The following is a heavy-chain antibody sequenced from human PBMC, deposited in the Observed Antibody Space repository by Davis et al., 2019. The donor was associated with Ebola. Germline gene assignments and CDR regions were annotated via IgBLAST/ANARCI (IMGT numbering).Heavy chain of an antibody. D-gene: IGHD1-1*01. CDR1: GGSLSGYY. V-gene: IGHV4-34*01. J-gene: IGHJ5*02. CDR2: IYYSGST. Sequence: PSETLSLTCAVYGGSLSGYYWTWIRQPPGKGLEWIGYIYYSGSTNYNPSLKSRVTISVDTSKNQFSLKLSSVTAADTAVYYCARGRGRKVQLERRKYNWFDPWGQGTLVTVSS. CDR3: ARGRGRKVQLERRKYNWFDP.